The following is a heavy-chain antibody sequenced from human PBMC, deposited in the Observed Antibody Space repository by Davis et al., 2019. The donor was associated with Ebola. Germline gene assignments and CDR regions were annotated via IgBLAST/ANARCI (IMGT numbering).Heavy chain of an antibody. CDR2: MTGSGGTT. CDR3: AKDATGWVWGAFDI. D-gene: IGHD1-14*01. V-gene: IGHV3-23*01. J-gene: IGHJ3*02. CDR1: GFTFSDYA. Sequence: GESLKISCAASGFTFSDYAMSWVRQAPGKGLEWVAAMTGSGGTTYYEDSVRGRFTISRDNSKDTLYLRMNSLRAEDTAVYYCAKDATGWVWGAFDIWGQGTMVTGSA.